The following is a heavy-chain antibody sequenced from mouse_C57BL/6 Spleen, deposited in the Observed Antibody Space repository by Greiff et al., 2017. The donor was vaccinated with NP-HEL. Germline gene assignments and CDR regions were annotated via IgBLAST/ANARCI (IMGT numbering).Heavy chain of an antibody. J-gene: IGHJ4*01. D-gene: IGHD2-4*01. Sequence: QVQLQQPGAELVRPGSSVKLSCKASGYTFTSYWMHWVKQRPIQGLEWIGNIYPSDSETHYNQKFKDKATLTVEKSSTTAYMQLSSLTSEDSAVYYCEKDYDYDGGAMDYWGQGASVTGSS. CDR3: EKDYDYDGGAMDY. CDR1: GYTFTSYW. CDR2: IYPSDSET. V-gene: IGHV1-52*01.